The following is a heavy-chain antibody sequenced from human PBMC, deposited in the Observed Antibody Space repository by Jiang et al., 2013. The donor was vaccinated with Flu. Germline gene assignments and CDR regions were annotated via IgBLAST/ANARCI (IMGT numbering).Heavy chain of an antibody. Sequence: KPTQTLTLTCTFSGFSLSTSRMCVSWIRQPPGKALEWLALIDWDDDKYYSTSLKTRLTISKDTSKNQVVLTMTNMDPVDTATYYCARGXSGPNWFDPWGQGTLVTVSS. CDR3: ARGXSGPNWFDP. D-gene: IGHD1-26*01. CDR1: GFSLSTSRMC. J-gene: IGHJ5*02. V-gene: IGHV2-70*01. CDR2: IDWDDDK.